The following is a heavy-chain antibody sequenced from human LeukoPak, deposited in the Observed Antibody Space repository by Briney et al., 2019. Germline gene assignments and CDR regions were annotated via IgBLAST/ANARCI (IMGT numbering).Heavy chain of an antibody. CDR2: INSDGSST. CDR1: GFTFSSYA. V-gene: IGHV3-74*01. J-gene: IGHJ4*02. Sequence: GGSLRLSCAASGFTFSSYAMSWVRQAPGKGLEWVSRINSDGSSTSYADSVKGRFTISRDNAKNTLYLQMNSLRAEDTAVYYCAIDIVVVPAAIDYWGQGTLVTVSS. CDR3: AIDIVVVPAAIDY. D-gene: IGHD2-2*01.